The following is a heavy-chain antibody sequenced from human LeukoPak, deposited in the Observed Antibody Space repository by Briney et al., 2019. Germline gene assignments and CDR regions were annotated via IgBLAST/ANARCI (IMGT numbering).Heavy chain of an antibody. CDR3: ARRALERDIVVVPRYFDL. Sequence: GESLKISCKGSGYSFSSHWIGWVRQVPGQGLELLGIIYPGDSDARYSPSFQGQVSISADKSISTVYLQWSSLKASDTAMYYCARRALERDIVVVPRYFDLWGRGTLVTVSS. CDR2: IYPGDSDA. J-gene: IGHJ2*01. D-gene: IGHD2-2*01. V-gene: IGHV5-51*01. CDR1: GYSFSSHW.